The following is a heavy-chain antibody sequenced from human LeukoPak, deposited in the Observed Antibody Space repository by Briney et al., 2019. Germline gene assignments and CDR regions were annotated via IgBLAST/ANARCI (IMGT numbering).Heavy chain of an antibody. CDR2: IYSGGST. V-gene: IGHV3-66*04. CDR3: AKHVVVPAPLEN. J-gene: IGHJ4*02. Sequence: GGSLRLSCAASGFTVSSNYMSWVRQAPGKGLEWVSVIYSGGSTYYADSVKGRFTISRDNSKNTLYLQMNSLRAEDTAVYYCAKHVVVPAPLENWGQGTLVTVSS. D-gene: IGHD2-2*01. CDR1: GFTVSSNY.